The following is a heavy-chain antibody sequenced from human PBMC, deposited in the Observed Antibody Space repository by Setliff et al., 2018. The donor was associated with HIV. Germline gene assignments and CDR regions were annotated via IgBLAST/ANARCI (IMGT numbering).Heavy chain of an antibody. CDR1: GGTFSSYT. CDR3: ARCGAGEWHLYMDV. CDR2: SIPILGIG. V-gene: IGHV1-69*02. Sequence: ATVKVSCKASGGTFSSYTINWVRQAPGQGLEWMGRSIPILGIGNDEQAQKFKGRVTFTADKSTSTVYMELSSLRSEDTAVYYCARCGAGEWHLYMDVWGKGTAVTVSS. D-gene: IGHD3-16*01. J-gene: IGHJ6*03.